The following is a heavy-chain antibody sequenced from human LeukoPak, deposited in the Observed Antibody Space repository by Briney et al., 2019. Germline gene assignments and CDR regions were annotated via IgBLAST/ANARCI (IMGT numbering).Heavy chain of an antibody. Sequence: GASVTVSCKASGFTFPSSAMQWVRQARGQRLAWIGWIVVGSGNTNYAQKFQERVTITWDMSTTTAYMELSSLRSEDTAVYYCAAGTGIAAADDFDHWGQGTLVTVSS. V-gene: IGHV1-58*02. CDR2: IVVGSGNT. D-gene: IGHD6-13*01. CDR1: GFTFPSSA. CDR3: AAGTGIAAADDFDH. J-gene: IGHJ4*02.